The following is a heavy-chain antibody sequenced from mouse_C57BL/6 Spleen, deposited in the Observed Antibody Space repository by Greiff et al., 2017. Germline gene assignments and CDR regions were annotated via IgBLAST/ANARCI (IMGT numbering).Heavy chain of an antibody. Sequence: QVQLQQPGAELVKPGASVKLSCKASGYTFTSYWMHWVKQRPGQGLEWIGMIHPNSGSTNYNEKFKSKATLTVDKSSSTAYMQLSSLTSEDSAVYYCARRGPDYAMDYWGQGTSVTVSS. V-gene: IGHV1-64*01. D-gene: IGHD3-3*01. CDR3: ARRGPDYAMDY. J-gene: IGHJ4*01. CDR2: IHPNSGST. CDR1: GYTFTSYW.